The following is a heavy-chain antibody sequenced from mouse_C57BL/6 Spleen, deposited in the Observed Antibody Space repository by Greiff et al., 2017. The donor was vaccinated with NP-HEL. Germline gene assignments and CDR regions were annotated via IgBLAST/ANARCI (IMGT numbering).Heavy chain of an antibody. CDR1: GYAFSSSW. J-gene: IGHJ2*01. CDR2: IYPGDGDT. V-gene: IGHV1-82*01. CDR3: ARWDGNY. Sequence: LQESGPELVKPGASVKISCKASGYAFSSSWMNWVKQRPGKGLEWIGRIYPGDGDTNYNGKFKGKATLTADKSSSTAYMQLSSLTSEDSAVYFCARWDGNYWGQGTTLTVSS. D-gene: IGHD2-1*01.